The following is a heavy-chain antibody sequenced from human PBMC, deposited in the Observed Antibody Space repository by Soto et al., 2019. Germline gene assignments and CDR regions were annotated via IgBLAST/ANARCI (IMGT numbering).Heavy chain of an antibody. CDR2: INAGNGNT. V-gene: IGHV1-3*01. D-gene: IGHD3-3*01. CDR3: ASRSPRVLRFLEWSPDYYYYMDV. J-gene: IGHJ6*03. CDR1: GYTFTSYA. Sequence: QVQLVQSGAEVKKPGASVKVSCKASGYTFTSYAMHWVRQAPGQRLEWMGWINAGNGNTKYSQKFQGRVTITRDTSASTAYMELSSLRSEDTAVYYCASRSPRVLRFLEWSPDYYYYMDVWGKGTTVTVSS.